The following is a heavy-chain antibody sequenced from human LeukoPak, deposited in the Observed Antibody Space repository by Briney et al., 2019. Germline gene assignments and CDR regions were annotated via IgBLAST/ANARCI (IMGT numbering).Heavy chain of an antibody. CDR3: ARDWTSGIVGANAID. CDR1: GFTFSSYG. CDR2: LRCNGGST. J-gene: IGHJ4*02. Sequence: SLRLSCAASGFTFSSYGMHWVRQAPGKGLEYVSALRCNGGSTHYANSVKGRFTISRDNSKNTLYLQMGSLRAEDMAVYYCARDWTSGIVGANAIDWGQGTLVTVSS. D-gene: IGHD1-26*01. V-gene: IGHV3-64*01.